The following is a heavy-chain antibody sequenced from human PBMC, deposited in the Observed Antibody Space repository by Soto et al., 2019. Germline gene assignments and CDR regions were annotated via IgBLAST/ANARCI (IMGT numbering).Heavy chain of an antibody. Sequence: GGSLRLSCAASGFSFSSHSMKWVRQAPGKGLEWVSYISSSGSTIYYADSVKGRFTISRDNAKNSLYLQMNSLRDDDTAVYYCARGRGYCGGTNCYLDYWGQGALVTVAS. CDR1: GFSFSSHS. J-gene: IGHJ4*02. D-gene: IGHD2-21*01. CDR3: ARGRGYCGGTNCYLDY. V-gene: IGHV3-48*02. CDR2: ISSSGSTI.